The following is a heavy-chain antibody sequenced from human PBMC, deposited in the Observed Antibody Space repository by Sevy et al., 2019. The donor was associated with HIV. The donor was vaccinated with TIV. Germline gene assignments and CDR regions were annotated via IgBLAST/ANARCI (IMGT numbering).Heavy chain of an antibody. Sequence: GGSLRLSCAASGFTFSSYWMSWVRQAPGKGLEWVATVKQDGSEKYNVDSVKGRFTICRDKAKHSQYLQMNSLRAEDTAVYCCVREGLGGFSYSLDCWGQGTLVTVSS. J-gene: IGHJ4*02. V-gene: IGHV3-7*01. D-gene: IGHD5-18*01. CDR3: VREGLGGFSYSLDC. CDR2: VKQDGSEK. CDR1: GFTFSSYW.